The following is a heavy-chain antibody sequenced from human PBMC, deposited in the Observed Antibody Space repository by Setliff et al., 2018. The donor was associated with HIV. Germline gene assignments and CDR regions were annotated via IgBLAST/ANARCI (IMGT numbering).Heavy chain of an antibody. D-gene: IGHD3-3*01. CDR3: ARDGADYNFRSGTYPFDI. J-gene: IGHJ4*02. CDR2: INTNTGSP. CDR1: GYTFNNYP. Sequence: GASVKVSCKASGYTFNNYPINWVRQAPGQGLEYMGWINTNTGSPRYAQGFKGRFVFSLDASVTTTYLHITSLQAEDTAVYYCARDGADYNFRSGTYPFDIWGQGTLVTVSS. V-gene: IGHV7-4-1*02.